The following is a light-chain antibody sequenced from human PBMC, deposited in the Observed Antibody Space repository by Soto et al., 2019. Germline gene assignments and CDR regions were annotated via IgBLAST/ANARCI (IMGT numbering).Light chain of an antibody. CDR2: GAS. CDR1: HSISTN. J-gene: IGKJ4*01. Sequence: EIIMTQSPATLSVSPGEGATLSCRTSHSISTNLAWYQHKLGQSPRLLVYGASTRATGVPARFSGSGSGAEFTLSISSLQSEDFAVYYCQQYNSWPTFGGGTKVEIK. V-gene: IGKV3-15*01. CDR3: QQYNSWPT.